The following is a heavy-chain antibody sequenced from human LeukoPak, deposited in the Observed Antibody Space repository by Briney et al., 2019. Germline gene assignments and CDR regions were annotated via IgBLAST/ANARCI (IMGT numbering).Heavy chain of an antibody. V-gene: IGHV3-23*01. CDR3: AGARCCSSTSCYLDY. CDR2: ISNSGDST. Sequence: GGSLRLSCAASGFTLSSYAMSWVRQAPGKGLEWVSGISNSGDSTYYADSVKGRFTISRDNSKNTVYLQMTSLRAEDTAIYYCAGARCCSSTSCYLDYWGQGTQVTVSS. CDR1: GFTLSSYA. D-gene: IGHD2-2*01. J-gene: IGHJ4*02.